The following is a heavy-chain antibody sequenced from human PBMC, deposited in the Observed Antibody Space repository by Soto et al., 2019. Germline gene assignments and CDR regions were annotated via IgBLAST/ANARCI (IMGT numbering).Heavy chain of an antibody. CDR3: ARRSNYAIFDY. D-gene: IGHD4-4*01. CDR1: GGSISSSSYY. Sequence: QLQLQESGPGLVKPSETLSLTCTVSGGSISSSSYYWGWIRQPPGKGLEWIGSIYYSGSTYYNPSLKSRVTISVDTSKNQFSLKLSSVTAADTAVYYCARRSNYAIFDYWGQGTLVTVSS. CDR2: IYYSGST. J-gene: IGHJ4*02. V-gene: IGHV4-39*01.